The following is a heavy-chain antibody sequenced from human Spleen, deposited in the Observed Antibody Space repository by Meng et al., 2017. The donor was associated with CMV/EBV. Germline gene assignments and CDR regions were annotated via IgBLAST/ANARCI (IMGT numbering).Heavy chain of an antibody. CDR3: ARISLGDSGGYYDYFDF. J-gene: IGHJ4*02. CDR1: SVSNVTDY. Sequence: SVSNVTDYWGWVRQPPGKGLEWIGYIYYSGSTYYNPSLKSRITILIDSSKNQFSLRLSSVTAADTAVYYCARISLGDSGGYYDYFDFWGRGTLVTVSS. D-gene: IGHD3-22*01. V-gene: IGHV4-30-4*08. CDR2: IYYSGST.